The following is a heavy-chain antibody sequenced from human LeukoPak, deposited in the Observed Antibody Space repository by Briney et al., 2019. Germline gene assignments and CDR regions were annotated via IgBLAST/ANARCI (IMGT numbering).Heavy chain of an antibody. D-gene: IGHD3-22*01. Sequence: GGSLRLSCAASGFTFSTYAMTWVRQAPGKALEWVSLISVPGGNTYYADSVKGRFTISRDNSKNTLYLQMNSLRAEDTAVYYCARVGTSRGIVVDPFDYWGQGTLVTVSS. J-gene: IGHJ4*02. CDR3: ARVGTSRGIVVDPFDY. CDR2: ISVPGGNT. V-gene: IGHV3-23*01. CDR1: GFTFSTYA.